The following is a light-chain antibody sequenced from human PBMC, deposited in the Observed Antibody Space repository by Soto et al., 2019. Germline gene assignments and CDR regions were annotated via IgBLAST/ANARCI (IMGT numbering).Light chain of an antibody. V-gene: IGKV3-20*01. J-gene: IGKJ1*01. CDR2: AAS. CDR1: QRVSNH. Sequence: ETVMTQSPVTLSVSPGDTATLSCRASQRVSNHFAWYQQKPGQAPRLLIYAASTRAAGVPVRFSGSGSETDFTLTISRLEPEDFAVYYCQQYGSSPETFGQGTKVDIK. CDR3: QQYGSSPET.